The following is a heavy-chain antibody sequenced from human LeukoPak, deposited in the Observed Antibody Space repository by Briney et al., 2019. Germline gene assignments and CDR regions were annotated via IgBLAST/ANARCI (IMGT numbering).Heavy chain of an antibody. D-gene: IGHD2-15*01. Sequence: SETLSLTCTMSGASISSYWWSWIRQPAGEGLEWIGRIYTDGDTNFNPSLKSRVTVSLDTSKNQFSLKLISVTAADTAVYYCATAPPGCGGTCAFDSWGQGTLVTVSS. V-gene: IGHV4-4*07. CDR1: GASISSYW. CDR3: ATAPPGCGGTCAFDS. J-gene: IGHJ4*02. CDR2: IYTDGDT.